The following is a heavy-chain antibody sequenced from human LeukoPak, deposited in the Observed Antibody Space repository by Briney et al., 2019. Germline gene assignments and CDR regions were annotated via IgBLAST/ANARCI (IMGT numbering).Heavy chain of an antibody. CDR1: GFTFSKTW. J-gene: IGHJ4*02. D-gene: IGHD2-21*01. CDR3: AKGRFGGALEF. V-gene: IGHV3-7*01. Sequence: PGESLRLSCAASGFTFSKTWMSWVRQAPGKGLEWVACIMEDGSVQKYVDSVRGRFTISRDNARNSLYLQMNSLRVEDTAVYYCAKGRFGGALEFWGQRTLAIVSS. CDR2: IMEDGSVQ.